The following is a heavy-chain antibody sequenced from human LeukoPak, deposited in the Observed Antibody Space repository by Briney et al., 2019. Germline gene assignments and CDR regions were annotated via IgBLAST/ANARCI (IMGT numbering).Heavy chain of an antibody. J-gene: IGHJ4*02. Sequence: GGSLRLSCAASGFPFSSYGMHWVRQAPGKGLEWVAVLSYDGSNEYYADSVKGRFTISRDKSKNTLYLQMNSLRAEDTAVYYCSKDAHISSSTGWGQGTLVTVSS. CDR1: GFPFSSYG. D-gene: IGHD6-13*01. CDR2: LSYDGSNE. V-gene: IGHV3-30*18. CDR3: SKDAHISSSTG.